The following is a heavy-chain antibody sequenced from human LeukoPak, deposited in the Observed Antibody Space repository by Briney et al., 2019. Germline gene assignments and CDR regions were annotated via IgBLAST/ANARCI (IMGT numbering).Heavy chain of an antibody. CDR1: GFTLSSYW. CDR3: ARSSYFGSGSYAFDI. D-gene: IGHD3-10*01. J-gene: IGHJ3*02. CDR2: MNSDGSTT. Sequence: GGSLRLSCAASGFTLSSYWMHWVRQAPGKGLVWVSRMNSDGSTTSYADSVKGRFTISRDNTKNTLYLQMSSLRGEDTAVYYCARSSYFGSGSYAFDIRGQGTMVTVSS. V-gene: IGHV3-74*01.